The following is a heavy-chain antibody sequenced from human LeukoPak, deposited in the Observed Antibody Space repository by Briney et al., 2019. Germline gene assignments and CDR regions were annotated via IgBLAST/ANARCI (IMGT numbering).Heavy chain of an antibody. V-gene: IGHV4-39*02. CDR3: ARENIVLMSRGPGAQNY. J-gene: IGHJ4*02. CDR2: IYYSGST. D-gene: IGHD2-8*01. Sequence: PSETLSLTCTVSGGSISSSSYYWGWIRQPPGKGLEWIGSIYYSGSTYYNPSLKSRVTISVDTSKNQFSLKLSSVTAADTAVYYCARENIVLMSRGPGAQNYWGQGTLVTVSS. CDR1: GGSISSSSYY.